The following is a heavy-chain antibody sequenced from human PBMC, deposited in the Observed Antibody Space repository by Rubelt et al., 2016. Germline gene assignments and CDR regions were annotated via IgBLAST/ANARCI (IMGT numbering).Heavy chain of an antibody. D-gene: IGHD1-26*01. CDR3: AKGGSGSYGLDAFDI. CDR2: IRGSGDRT. J-gene: IGHJ3*02. V-gene: IGHV3-23*04. CDR1: GFTFSSYA. Sequence: HLVESGGGVVQPGRSLRLSCAASGFTFSSYAMNWVRQAPGKGLEWVSVIRGSGDRTNYADSVKGRFTISRDNSKNTLYLQMNSLRADDTAVYYCAKGGSGSYGLDAFDIWGQGTMVTVSS.